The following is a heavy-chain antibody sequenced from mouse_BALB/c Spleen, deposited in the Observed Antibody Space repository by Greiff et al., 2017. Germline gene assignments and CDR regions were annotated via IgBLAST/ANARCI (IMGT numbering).Heavy chain of an antibody. V-gene: IGHV1-77*01. Sequence: QVQLKESGAELARPGASVKLSCKASGYTFTDYYINWVKQRTVQGLEWIGEIYPGSGNTYYNEKFKGKATLTADKSSSTAYMQLSSPTSEDSAVYFCAKYGNYTGYFDVWGAGTTVTVSS. CDR1: GYTFTDYY. D-gene: IGHD2-10*02. CDR3: AKYGNYTGYFDV. J-gene: IGHJ1*01. CDR2: IYPGSGNT.